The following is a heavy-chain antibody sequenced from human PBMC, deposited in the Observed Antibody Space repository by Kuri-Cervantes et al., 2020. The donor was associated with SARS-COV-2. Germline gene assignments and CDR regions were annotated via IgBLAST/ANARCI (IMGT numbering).Heavy chain of an antibody. Sequence: GESLKSSGAASGFIFSGYCMTWVRQAPGKGLEWVANIKQDGSEEYYVDSVKGRFTISRDNAKNSLYLQMNSLRAEDTAVYYCAREDSGTNDAFDFWGQGATVTVSS. J-gene: IGHJ3*01. CDR1: GFIFSGYC. CDR2: IKQDGSEE. D-gene: IGHD3-10*01. CDR3: AREDSGTNDAFDF. V-gene: IGHV3-7*03.